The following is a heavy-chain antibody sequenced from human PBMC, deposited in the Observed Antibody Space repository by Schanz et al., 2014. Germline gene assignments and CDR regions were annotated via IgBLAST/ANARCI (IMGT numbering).Heavy chain of an antibody. CDR1: GGTFSSYT. Sequence: QVQLVQSGAEVKKPGSSVKVSCTASGGTFSSYTISWIRQAPGQGLEWMGRIIPVLAIADYAQKFQGRVTMTRDTSTSTVYMELSSLRSEDTAVYYCARGGGPEDVFDIWGQGTMVTVSS. V-gene: IGHV1-69*02. D-gene: IGHD2-15*01. CDR2: IIPVLAIA. J-gene: IGHJ3*02. CDR3: ARGGGPEDVFDI.